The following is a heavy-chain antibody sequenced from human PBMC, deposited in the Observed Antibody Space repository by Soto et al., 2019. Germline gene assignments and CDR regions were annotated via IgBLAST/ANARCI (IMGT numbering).Heavy chain of an antibody. CDR2: IIPILGIA. V-gene: IGHV1-69*02. D-gene: IGHD6-19*01. CDR3: ARSLAGAGQTAGWFDP. CDR1: GGTFSSYT. Sequence: QVQLVQSGAEVKKPGSSVKVSCKASGGTFSSYTISWVRQAPGQGLEWMGRIIPILGIANYAQKFQGRVTITADKSTSTAYRELSRLRSGDTAVYDCARSLAGAGQTAGWFDPWGQGTLVTVSS. J-gene: IGHJ5*02.